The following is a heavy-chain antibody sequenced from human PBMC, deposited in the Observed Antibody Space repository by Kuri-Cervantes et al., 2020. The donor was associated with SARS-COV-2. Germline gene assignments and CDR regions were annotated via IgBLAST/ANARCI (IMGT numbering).Heavy chain of an antibody. J-gene: IGHJ4*02. CDR3: AKDRVGVQDF. CDR2: ISHDGKNK. D-gene: IGHD2-21*01. CDR1: GFNFSRTD. V-gene: IGHV3-30*18. Sequence: GESLKISCAASGFNFSRTDMHWVRQAPGKGLEWVAVISHDGKNKKCIASGKGRFTIYRDNSQNTLYLHMKSLGSEDTAMYYCAKDRVGVQDFWGQGTLVTVSS.